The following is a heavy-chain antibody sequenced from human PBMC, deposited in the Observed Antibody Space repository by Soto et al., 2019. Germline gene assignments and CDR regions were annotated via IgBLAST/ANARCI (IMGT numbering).Heavy chain of an antibody. Sequence: ASVKVSCKASGYIFNNYDITWVRQATGQGLEWMGWANPNSGNTGYAQNFHGRVTMTKNTSISTAYMELSSVKPEDTAVYYCARRYGNYYYGMDVWGQGTTVTVSS. V-gene: IGHV1-8*01. D-gene: IGHD6-13*01. J-gene: IGHJ6*02. CDR2: ANPNSGNT. CDR3: ARRYGNYYYGMDV. CDR1: GYIFNNYD.